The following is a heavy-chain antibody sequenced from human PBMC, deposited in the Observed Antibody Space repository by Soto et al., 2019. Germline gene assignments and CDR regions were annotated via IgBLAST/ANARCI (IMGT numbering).Heavy chain of an antibody. Sequence: PSETLSLTCTVSGASISNYYWSWIRHSPGKGMEWIGYIYYSGTTDYNPSLKSRVTISVDTSKNQFSLKVNSVTAADTAVYYCARGRIQLWYPFDYWGQGTLVTVSS. CDR3: ARGRIQLWYPFDY. J-gene: IGHJ4*02. V-gene: IGHV4-59*01. D-gene: IGHD5-18*01. CDR2: IYYSGTT. CDR1: GASISNYY.